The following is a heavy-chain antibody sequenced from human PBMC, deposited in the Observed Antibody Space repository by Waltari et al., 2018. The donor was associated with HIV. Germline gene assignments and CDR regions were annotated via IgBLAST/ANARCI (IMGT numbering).Heavy chain of an antibody. CDR3: TRALAY. CDR1: GFTFSASA. J-gene: IGHJ4*02. Sequence: EVQLVESGGGLVQPGGSLGVYCASSGFTFSASAIHWVRQASGKGLEWVGRIRSRGNRYATAYGASVKGRFTVSRDDSKNTAYLQMNNLKTEDTAVYYCTRALAYWGQGTLVTVSP. V-gene: IGHV3-73*02. CDR2: IRSRGNRYAT. D-gene: IGHD3-16*01.